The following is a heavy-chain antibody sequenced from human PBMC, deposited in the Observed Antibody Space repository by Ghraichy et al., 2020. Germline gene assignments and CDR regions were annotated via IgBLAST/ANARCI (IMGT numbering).Heavy chain of an antibody. CDR1: GYTFINYV. V-gene: IGHV1-3*01. CDR2: IHPGNGDT. D-gene: IGHD2-21*01. J-gene: IGHJ1*01. Sequence: ASVKVSCKASGYTFINYVIHWVHQAPGQGLEWMGWIHPGNGDTEYSQRFQDRVTLMRDTSASTVYMELHSLRSEDTAVYFCARDWTMGQCDGEKCYSILQFWGQGTLFTVSS. CDR3: ARDWTMGQCDGEKCYSILQF.